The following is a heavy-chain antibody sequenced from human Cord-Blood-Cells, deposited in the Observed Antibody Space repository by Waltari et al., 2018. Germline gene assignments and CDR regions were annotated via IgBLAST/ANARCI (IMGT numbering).Heavy chain of an antibody. CDR2: IYYSGGT. CDR3: ARQPSSGWYYYYYGMDV. D-gene: IGHD6-19*01. Sequence: QLQLQESGPGLVQPSETLSLTCTVSGGSTSSSSYYWGWIRQPPRKGLEWIGSIYYSGGTYYDPCLESRVTISVDTSKSQFSLKLSSVTAADTAVYYCARQPSSGWYYYYYGMDVWGQGTTVTVSS. J-gene: IGHJ6*02. CDR1: GGSTSSSSYY. V-gene: IGHV4-39*01.